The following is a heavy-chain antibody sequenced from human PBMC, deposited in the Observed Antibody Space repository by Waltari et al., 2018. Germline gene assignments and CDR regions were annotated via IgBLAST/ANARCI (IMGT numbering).Heavy chain of an antibody. V-gene: IGHV4-39*01. J-gene: IGHJ4*02. Sequence: QLQLQESGPGLVKPSETLSLTCTVSGGSISSSSYYWGWIRQPPGKGLEWIGSNHYSGSTYYNRSLKSRVTISVDTSKNQFSLKLSSVTAADTAVYYCARRMGATASYYFDYWGQGTLVTVSS. D-gene: IGHD1-26*01. CDR1: GGSISSSSYY. CDR3: ARRMGATASYYFDY. CDR2: NHYSGST.